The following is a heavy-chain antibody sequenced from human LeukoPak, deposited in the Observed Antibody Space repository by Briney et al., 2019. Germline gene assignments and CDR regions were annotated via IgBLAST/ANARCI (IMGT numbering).Heavy chain of an antibody. CDR2: IKSKTDGGTT. D-gene: IGHD3-10*01. CDR1: GFNFSNAW. V-gene: IGHV3-15*01. J-gene: IGHJ4*02. Sequence: PGGSLRLSCAASGFNFSNAWMSWVRQAPGKGLEWVGRIKSKTDGGTTDYAAPVKGRFTISRDDSKNTLYLQMNSLKTEDTAVYYCTTVLWLGELLGNYWGQGTLVTVSS. CDR3: TTVLWLGELLGNY.